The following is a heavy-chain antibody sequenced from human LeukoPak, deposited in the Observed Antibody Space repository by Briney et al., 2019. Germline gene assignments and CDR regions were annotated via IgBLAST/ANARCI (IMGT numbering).Heavy chain of an antibody. CDR3: TARILRVLVVEVD. V-gene: IGHV3-15*01. Sequence: GGSLRLSCAASGITFSNALMSWVRQAPGKGLEWVGRIKSKTDGGTTDYAAHVKDRFTISSDDSANTLYLQVNSLEIEDTAVYYCTARILRVLVVEVDWGQGTLVTVSS. J-gene: IGHJ4*02. D-gene: IGHD2-8*02. CDR1: GITFSNAL. CDR2: IKSKTDGGTT.